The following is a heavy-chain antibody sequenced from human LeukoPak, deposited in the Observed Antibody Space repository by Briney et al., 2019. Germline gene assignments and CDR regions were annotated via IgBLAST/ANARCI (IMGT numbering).Heavy chain of an antibody. V-gene: IGHV3-7*05. J-gene: IGHJ4*02. CDR3: ARDPHRGGDYDY. CDR1: GFTFSSYW. Sequence: GGSLRLSCAASGFTFSSYWMTWVRQAPGKGLEWVANIKQDGSENYYVDSVKGRFTISRDNAKNSLYLQMNSPRAEDTAVYYCARDPHRGGDYDYWGQGTLVTVSS. D-gene: IGHD4-17*01. CDR2: IKQDGSEN.